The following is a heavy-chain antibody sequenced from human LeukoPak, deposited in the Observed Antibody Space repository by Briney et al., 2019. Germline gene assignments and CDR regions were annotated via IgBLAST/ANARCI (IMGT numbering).Heavy chain of an antibody. Sequence: PGGSLRLSCAASGFTFSCYAMHWVRQAPGKGLEWVAVISYDGSNKYYADSVKGRFTISRDNSKNTLYLQMNSLRAEDTAVYYCARSGRGVDSFYFYMDVWGKGTTVTVSS. CDR1: GFTFSCYA. J-gene: IGHJ6*03. CDR2: ISYDGSNK. V-gene: IGHV3-30*01. CDR3: ARSGRGVDSFYFYMDV. D-gene: IGHD3-10*01.